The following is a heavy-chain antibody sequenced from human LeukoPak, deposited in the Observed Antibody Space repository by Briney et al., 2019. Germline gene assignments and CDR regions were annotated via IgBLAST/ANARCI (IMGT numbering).Heavy chain of an antibody. D-gene: IGHD2-2*01. CDR1: GDSVSSNSVT. CDR2: TYYRSTWYN. Sequence: SQTLSLTCAVSGDSVSSNSVTWNWIRQSPSSGLEWLGRTYYRSTWYNDYAVSVRGRITVNPDTSKNQFSLHLNSVTPEDTAVYYCARRLTQYDCFDPWGQGILVTVSS. V-gene: IGHV6-1*01. CDR3: ARRLTQYDCFDP. J-gene: IGHJ5*02.